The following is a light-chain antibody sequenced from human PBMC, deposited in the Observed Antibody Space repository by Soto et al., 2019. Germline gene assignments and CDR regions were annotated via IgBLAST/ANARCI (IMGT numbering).Light chain of an antibody. CDR3: QQYGSSPQT. J-gene: IGKJ1*01. Sequence: ESVLTQSPGTLSLSPGERATLSCRASQSVPYNYLAWYQQRPGQAPRLLVSSASHRPAGIPDRFSGSGSGTDVTLIISGLEPEDFAVYYCQQYGSSPQTFGQGTTVEIK. V-gene: IGKV3-20*01. CDR1: QSVPYNY. CDR2: SAS.